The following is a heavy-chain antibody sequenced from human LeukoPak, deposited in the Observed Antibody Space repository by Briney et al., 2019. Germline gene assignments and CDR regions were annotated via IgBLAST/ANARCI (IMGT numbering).Heavy chain of an antibody. CDR2: IYHSGTT. D-gene: IGHD5-18*01. CDR1: GYSISSGYY. CDR3: AKGAGGFSYYNWFDP. Sequence: PSETLSLTCTVSGYSISSGYYWGWIRQPPGKGPEWIGSIYHSGTTYYNPSLKSPVTIAVDTSKNQVSLKLSSVTAAGTAVYYCAKGAGGFSYYNWFDPWGQGTLVTVSS. V-gene: IGHV4-38-2*02. J-gene: IGHJ5*02.